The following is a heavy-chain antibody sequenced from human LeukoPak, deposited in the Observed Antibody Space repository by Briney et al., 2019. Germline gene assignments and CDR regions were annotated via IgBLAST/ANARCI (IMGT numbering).Heavy chain of an antibody. D-gene: IGHD3-3*01. CDR3: ARGPIFGVVIIKDWFDP. CDR2: INPNSGGT. Sequence: ASVKVPCKASGYTFTGYYMHWVRQAPGQGLEWMGWINPNSGGTNYAQKFQGRVTMTRDTSISTAYMELSRLRSDDTAVYYCARGPIFGVVIIKDWFDPWGQGTLVTVSS. J-gene: IGHJ5*02. V-gene: IGHV1-2*02. CDR1: GYTFTGYY.